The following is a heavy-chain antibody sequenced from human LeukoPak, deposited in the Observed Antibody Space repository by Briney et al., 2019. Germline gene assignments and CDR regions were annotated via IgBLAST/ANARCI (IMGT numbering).Heavy chain of an antibody. V-gene: IGHV3-20*04. Sequence: GRSLILSCAASGFTFDDYGMSWVRQAPGKGLEWVSGINWNGGSTGYADSVKGRFTISRDNAKKSLYLQMNSLRAEDTAVYYCASGVNYFDYWGQGTLVTVSS. CDR2: INWNGGST. CDR1: GFTFDDYG. CDR3: ASGVNYFDY. J-gene: IGHJ4*02. D-gene: IGHD3-3*01.